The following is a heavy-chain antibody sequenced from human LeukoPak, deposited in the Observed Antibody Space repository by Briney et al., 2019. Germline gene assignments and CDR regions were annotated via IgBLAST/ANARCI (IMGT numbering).Heavy chain of an antibody. CDR3: AREWIVVVPAALKSYYYYYGMDV. CDR2: IYTSGST. CDR1: GGSISSYY. J-gene: IGHJ6*02. D-gene: IGHD2-2*01. Sequence: SETLSLTCTVSGGSISSYYWSWIRQPAGKGLEWIGRIYTSGSTNYNPSLKSRVTMSVDTSKNQSSLKLSSVTAADTAVYYCAREWIVVVPAALKSYYYYYGMDVWGQGTTVTVSS. V-gene: IGHV4-4*07.